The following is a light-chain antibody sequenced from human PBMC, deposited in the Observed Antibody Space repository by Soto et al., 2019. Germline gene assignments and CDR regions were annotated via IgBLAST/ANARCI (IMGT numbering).Light chain of an antibody. CDR1: QRVSRF. V-gene: IGKV3-11*01. CDR2: DAS. Sequence: EIVLTQSPATLSLSPGERVTLSCRASQRVSRFLAWYQHKPGQAPRLLIYDASNRATGIPARFSGSGSGTDFTLTISSQEPEDFAVYYCQQRSKWPRTFGQGTRLEMK. J-gene: IGKJ5*01. CDR3: QQRSKWPRT.